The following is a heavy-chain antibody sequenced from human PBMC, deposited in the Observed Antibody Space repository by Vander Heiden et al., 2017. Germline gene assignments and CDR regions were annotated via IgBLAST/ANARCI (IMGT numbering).Heavy chain of an antibody. CDR3: ARASGSDVFDI. Sequence: QLQLQESGPGLVKPSETLSLTCTLSGGSISSSRYYWGWIRQPPGKGLEWIGSIYYSGSTYYNPSLKSRVTISVDTSKNQFSLKLSSVTAADTAVYYCARASGSDVFDIWGQGTMVTVSS. D-gene: IGHD6-19*01. CDR2: IYYSGST. J-gene: IGHJ3*02. V-gene: IGHV4-39*01. CDR1: GGSISSSRYY.